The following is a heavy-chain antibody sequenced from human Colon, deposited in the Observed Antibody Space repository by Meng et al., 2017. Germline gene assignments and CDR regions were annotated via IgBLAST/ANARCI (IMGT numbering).Heavy chain of an antibody. CDR3: ARTPMRRGIEYFQH. D-gene: IGHD2-15*01. Sequence: VSLGQSGAEVKKPGASVKVSCKASVLTFASFGFSWVRQAPGQGLEWMGWISGYNGNTNYAQKVQDRVTMTTDTSTTTAYMELRSLRSDDTAVYYCARTPMRRGIEYFQHWGQGTLVTVSS. CDR1: VLTFASFG. J-gene: IGHJ1*01. CDR2: ISGYNGNT. V-gene: IGHV1-18*01.